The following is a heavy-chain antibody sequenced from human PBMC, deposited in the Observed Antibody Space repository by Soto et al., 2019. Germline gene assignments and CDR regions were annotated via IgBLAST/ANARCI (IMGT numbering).Heavy chain of an antibody. V-gene: IGHV1-18*01. CDR2: ISGYNGNT. Sequence: ASVKVSCKASGYTFTNYGFSWVRQAPGQGLEWMGWISGYNGNTKYEKKFQGRVTMTTDTSTRTAYMELKSLRSDDTAVYYCAREGYYSGSGSYSPPRYYGMDVWGQGTTVTVSS. D-gene: IGHD3-10*01. J-gene: IGHJ6*02. CDR1: GYTFTNYG. CDR3: AREGYYSGSGSYSPPRYYGMDV.